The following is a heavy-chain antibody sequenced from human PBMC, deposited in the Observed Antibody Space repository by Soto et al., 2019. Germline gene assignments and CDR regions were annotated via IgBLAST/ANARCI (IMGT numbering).Heavy chain of an antibody. D-gene: IGHD6-13*01. J-gene: IGHJ4*02. Sequence: SQTLSLTCAISGDSVSSNSAAWNWIRQSPSRGLEWLGRAYYRSKWYNDYAVSVKSRITINPDTSKNQFSLQLNSVTPEDTAVYYCARGSPDSSSWYARPNNFDYWGQGTLVTVSS. CDR3: ARGSPDSSSWYARPNNFDY. V-gene: IGHV6-1*01. CDR2: AYYRSKWYN. CDR1: GDSVSSNSAA.